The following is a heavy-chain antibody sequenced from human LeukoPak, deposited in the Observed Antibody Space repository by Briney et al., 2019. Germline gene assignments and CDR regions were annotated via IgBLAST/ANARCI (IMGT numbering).Heavy chain of an antibody. V-gene: IGHV4-39*02. D-gene: IGHD4-23*01. J-gene: IGHJ4*02. CDR1: GGSISSSSYY. CDR2: IYYSGST. Sequence: SETLSLTCTVSGGSISSSSYYWGWIRQPPGKGLEWIGSIYYSGSTYYNPSLKSRVTISVDTSENQFSLKLSFVAAADTAVDYCARDDYGGNIGGPFFDDWGQGTLVTVSS. CDR3: ARDDYGGNIGGPFFDD.